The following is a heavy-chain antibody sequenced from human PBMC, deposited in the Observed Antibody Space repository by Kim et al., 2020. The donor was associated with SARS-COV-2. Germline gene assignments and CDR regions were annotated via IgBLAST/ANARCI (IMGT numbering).Heavy chain of an antibody. D-gene: IGHD6-13*01. V-gene: IGHV1-2*02. CDR1: GYTFTGYY. CDR3: ARPFEVTAGTFSLGPGVC. J-gene: IGHJ4*02. Sequence: ASVKVSCKASGYTFTGYYMHWVRQAPGQGLEWMGWINPNSGGTNYAQKFQGRVTMTRDTSISTAYMELSRLRSDDTAVYYCARPFEVTAGTFSLGPGVCWGQGTLVTVSS. CDR2: INPNSGGT.